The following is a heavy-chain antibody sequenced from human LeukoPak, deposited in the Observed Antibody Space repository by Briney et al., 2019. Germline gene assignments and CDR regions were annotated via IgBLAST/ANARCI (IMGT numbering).Heavy chain of an antibody. CDR3: AMGYKSAYSWDY. V-gene: IGHV3-74*01. Sequence: GGSLRLSCAASGFTFSVFWMFWVRQAPGQGLVWVSHISPDGRSTNYADSVKGRFTISRDNARNTLYLQLNSLTAEDTAVYYCAMGYKSAYSWDYWGQGTLVTVPS. CDR2: ISPDGRST. J-gene: IGHJ4*02. CDR1: GFTFSVFW. D-gene: IGHD5-18*01.